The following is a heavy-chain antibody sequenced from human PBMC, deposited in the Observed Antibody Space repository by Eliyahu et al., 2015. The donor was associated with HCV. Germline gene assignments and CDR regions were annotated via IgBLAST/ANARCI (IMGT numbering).Heavy chain of an antibody. D-gene: IGHD6-19*01. J-gene: IGHJ5*02. Sequence: QVQLQESGPGLVKPSETLSLTCTVSGGSIPXYYWSWIRQPPGKGLEWIGYIHYSGSPNYNPSLKSRVTISVDTAKNQFSLNLTSVTAADTAVYYCASGGGGIAVAGTGGWFDPWGQGTLVTVSS. CDR1: GGSIPXYY. V-gene: IGHV4-59*01. CDR2: IHYSGSP. CDR3: ASGGGGIAVAGTGGWFDP.